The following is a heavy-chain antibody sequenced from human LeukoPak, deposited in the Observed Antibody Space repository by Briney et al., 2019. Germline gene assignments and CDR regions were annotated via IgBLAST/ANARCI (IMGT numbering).Heavy chain of an antibody. J-gene: IGHJ4*02. CDR3: AKDAWRSSGYFLFDY. Sequence: GGSLRLSCAASGFTFSFYAMSWVRQAPGKGLEWVAFIRYDGSNKYYADSVKGRFTISRDNSKNTLYLQMNSLRAEDTAVYYCAKDAWRSSGYFLFDYWGQGTLVTVSS. CDR2: IRYDGSNK. D-gene: IGHD3-22*01. V-gene: IGHV3-30*02. CDR1: GFTFSFYA.